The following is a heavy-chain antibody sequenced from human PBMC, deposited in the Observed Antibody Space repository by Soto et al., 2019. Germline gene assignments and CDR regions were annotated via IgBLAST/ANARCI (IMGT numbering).Heavy chain of an antibody. D-gene: IGHD3-3*02. CDR1: GDSIISSDFY. V-gene: IGHV4-39*01. J-gene: IGHJ5*02. Sequence: LSLTCTVSGDSIISSDFYWGWVRQPPGKGLEWIGSIFYLGSSYYNPSLKSRVTMSVDTSKNQFSRRLRPVTAADTALYFCARHSLALRKNNWFDPWGQGIMVTVS. CDR2: IFYLGSS. CDR3: ARHSLALRKNNWFDP.